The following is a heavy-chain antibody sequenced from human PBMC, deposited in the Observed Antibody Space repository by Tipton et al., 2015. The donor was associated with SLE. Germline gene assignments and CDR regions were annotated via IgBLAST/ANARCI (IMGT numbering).Heavy chain of an antibody. D-gene: IGHD2-21*02. CDR1: AGSISSSSYY. Sequence: TLSLTCTVSAGSISSSSYYWGWIRQPPGQGLEWIGSSYHSGSIYYNPSLKSRVTISVDTSKNQFSLRLSSVTAADTAVYHCATHGSSDYYYEYYMDVWGKGTTVTVSS. CDR2: SYHSGSI. CDR3: ATHGSSDYYYEYYMDV. V-gene: IGHV4-39*01. J-gene: IGHJ6*03.